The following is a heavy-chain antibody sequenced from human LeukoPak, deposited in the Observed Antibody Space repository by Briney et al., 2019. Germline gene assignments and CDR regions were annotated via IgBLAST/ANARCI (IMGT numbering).Heavy chain of an antibody. CDR3: ARGHATNSSYES. Sequence: ASVKVSCKASGYTFSDHYMLWVRQAPGQGLEWMGWINPNSGGTDIARNFQGGVSMTTDTSINTAYMELSGLGSDDTAVYYCARGHATNSSYESWGQGTLVTVSS. J-gene: IGHJ5*02. D-gene: IGHD6-6*01. V-gene: IGHV1-2*02. CDR1: GYTFSDHY. CDR2: INPNSGGT.